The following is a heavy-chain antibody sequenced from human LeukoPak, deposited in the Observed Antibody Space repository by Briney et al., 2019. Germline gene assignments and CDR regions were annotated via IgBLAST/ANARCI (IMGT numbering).Heavy chain of an antibody. V-gene: IGHV1-18*04. CDR3: ARDSDYSGNGNVDWFDP. CDR1: GFRFTSFG. Sequence: ASVKVSCKASGFRFTSFGVSWVRQAPGQGLEWMGWISTYIGVTHYAEKFEDRVTMTIDTSTTTAYMELRSLRYDDTAVYYCARDSDYSGNGNVDWFDPWGQGTVVTVSS. D-gene: IGHD4-23*01. CDR2: ISTYIGVT. J-gene: IGHJ5*02.